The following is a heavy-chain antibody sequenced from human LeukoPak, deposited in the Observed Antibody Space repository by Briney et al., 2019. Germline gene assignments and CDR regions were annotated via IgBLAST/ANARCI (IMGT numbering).Heavy chain of an antibody. Sequence: PSETLSLTCTVSGGSISSYYWSWIRLPPGKGLGWIGYVYYMGSTNYNPSLKGRVTISVDTSRNQFSLILSSVTAADTAVYYCVGGDMSSIHYYGMDVWGQGTTVTVSS. V-gene: IGHV4-59*01. CDR1: GGSISSYY. D-gene: IGHD2-21*01. J-gene: IGHJ6*02. CDR2: VYYMGST. CDR3: VGGDMSSIHYYGMDV.